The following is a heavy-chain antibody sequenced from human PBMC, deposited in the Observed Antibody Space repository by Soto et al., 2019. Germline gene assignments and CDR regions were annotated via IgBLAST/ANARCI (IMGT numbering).Heavy chain of an antibody. J-gene: IGHJ5*02. CDR1: GFTFSSYA. CDR2: ISGSGGST. V-gene: IGHV3-23*01. D-gene: IGHD3-3*01. Sequence: GGSLRLSCAASGFTFSSYAMSWVRQAPGKGLEWVSAISGSGGSTYYADSVKGRFTISRDNSKNTLYLQMNSLRAEDTAVYYCANLRFLEWSLNWFDPWGQGTLVTVSS. CDR3: ANLRFLEWSLNWFDP.